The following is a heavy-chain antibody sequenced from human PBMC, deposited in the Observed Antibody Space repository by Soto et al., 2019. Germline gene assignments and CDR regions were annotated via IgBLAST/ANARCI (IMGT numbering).Heavy chain of an antibody. CDR2: INPNSGGT. D-gene: IGHD2-2*02. V-gene: IGHV1-2*02. CDR3: ARDAHCSSTSCYTDDYYYYGMDV. J-gene: IGHJ6*02. Sequence: ASVKVSCKASGYTFTGYYMHWVRQAPGQGLEWMGWINPNSGGTNYAQKFQGRVTMTRGTSISTAYMELSRLRSDDTAVYYCARDAHCSSTSCYTDDYYYYGMDVWGQGTTVTVSS. CDR1: GYTFTGYY.